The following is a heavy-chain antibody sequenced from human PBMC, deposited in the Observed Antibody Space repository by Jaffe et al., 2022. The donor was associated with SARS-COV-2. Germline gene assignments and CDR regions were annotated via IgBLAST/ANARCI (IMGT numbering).Heavy chain of an antibody. CDR2: VNPTDSDT. CDR3: ARQGNGVALDY. V-gene: IGHV5-51*01. J-gene: IGHJ4*02. Sequence: EVQLVQSGAEVKKPGESLKISCKGSGYSFSRNWIGWVRQVPGKGLEWMGIVNPTDSDTRYSPSFRGQVTISADRSISTAYLFWSSLKASDTATYYCARQGNGVALDYWGQGTQVTVSS. CDR1: GYSFSRNW. D-gene: IGHD3-3*01.